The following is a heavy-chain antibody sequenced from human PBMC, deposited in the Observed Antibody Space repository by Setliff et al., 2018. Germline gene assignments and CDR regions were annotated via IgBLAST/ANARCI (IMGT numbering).Heavy chain of an antibody. CDR2: INHSGST. D-gene: IGHD2-15*01. Sequence: PSETLSLTCAVYGGSFSGYYWSWIRQPPGKGLEWIGEINHSGSTNYNPSLKSRVTISVDTSKNQFSLKLSSVTAADTAVYYCASRLGGYCSGGSCYSYYYYYYMDVWGKGTTVTVSS. CDR1: GGSFSGYY. V-gene: IGHV4-34*01. J-gene: IGHJ6*03. CDR3: ASRLGGYCSGGSCYSYYYYYYMDV.